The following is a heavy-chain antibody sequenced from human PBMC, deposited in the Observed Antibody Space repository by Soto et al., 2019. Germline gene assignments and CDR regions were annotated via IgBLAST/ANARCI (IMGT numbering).Heavy chain of an antibody. Sequence: HPGGSLRLSCAASGFTFSSYAMHWVRQAPGKGLEWVAVISYDGSNKYYADSVKGRFTISRDNSKNTLYLQMNSLRAEDTAVYYCARDAGWELFPNFDYWGQGTLVTVSS. CDR1: GFTFSSYA. D-gene: IGHD1-26*01. CDR3: ARDAGWELFPNFDY. CDR2: ISYDGSNK. V-gene: IGHV3-30-3*01. J-gene: IGHJ4*02.